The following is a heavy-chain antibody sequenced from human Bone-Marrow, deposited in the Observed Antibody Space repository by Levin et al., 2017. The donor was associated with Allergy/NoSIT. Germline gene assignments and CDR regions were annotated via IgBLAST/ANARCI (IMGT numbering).Heavy chain of an antibody. Sequence: SQTLSLTCSVSPDSIPVFYWSWIRQTDEKGLQWIGRVYPSGATKYNPSLQSRVSMSLDTSKSQFSLIMTSATAADTAVYYCARDYGDPPTFDYWGQGILVTVSS. J-gene: IGHJ4*02. CDR2: VYPSGAT. CDR1: PDSIPVFY. V-gene: IGHV4-4*07. CDR3: ARDYGDPPTFDY. D-gene: IGHD4-17*01.